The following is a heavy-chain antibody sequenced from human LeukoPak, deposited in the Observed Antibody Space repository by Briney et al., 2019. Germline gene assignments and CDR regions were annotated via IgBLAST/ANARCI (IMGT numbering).Heavy chain of an antibody. V-gene: IGHV3-48*02. CDR2: ISSGSSTI. Sequence: GGSLRLSCAASGFTFSTYSMNWVRQAPGKGLEWVSYISSGSSTIYYADSMKGRFTISRDNAKNSLYLQMNSLRDEDTAVYYCASRRESFDYWGQGTLVTVSS. J-gene: IGHJ4*02. CDR1: GFTFSTYS. CDR3: ASRRESFDY.